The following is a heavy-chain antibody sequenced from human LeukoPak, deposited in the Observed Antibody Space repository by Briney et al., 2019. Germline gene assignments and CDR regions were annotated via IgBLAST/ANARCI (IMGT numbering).Heavy chain of an antibody. J-gene: IGHJ4*02. Sequence: GGSLRLSCAASGFTFSSYAMSWVRQAPGKGLEWVSAISGSGGSTYYADSVKGRFTISRDNSKNTLYLQVNSLRAEDTAVYYCAKSSVVVPAAIDYWGQGTLVTVSS. CDR1: GFTFSSYA. CDR2: ISGSGGST. CDR3: AKSSVVVPAAIDY. V-gene: IGHV3-23*01. D-gene: IGHD2-2*02.